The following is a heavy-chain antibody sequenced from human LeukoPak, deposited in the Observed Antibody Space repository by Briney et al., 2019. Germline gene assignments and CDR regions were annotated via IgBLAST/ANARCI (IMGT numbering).Heavy chain of an antibody. CDR2: TIPIFGTA. V-gene: IGHV1-69*13. CDR1: GGTFSSYA. D-gene: IGHD3-9*01. Sequence: GASVKVSCKASGGTFSSYAISWVRQAPGQGLEWMGGTIPIFGTANYAQKFQGRVTITADESTSTAYMELSSLRSEDTAVYYCARSGVLRYFDWLYYFDYWGQGTLVTVSS. J-gene: IGHJ4*02. CDR3: ARSGVLRYFDWLYYFDY.